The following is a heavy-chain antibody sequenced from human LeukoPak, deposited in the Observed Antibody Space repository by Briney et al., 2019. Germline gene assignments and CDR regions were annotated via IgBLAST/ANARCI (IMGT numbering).Heavy chain of an antibody. CDR2: IYYSGST. CDR1: VGSIRSYQ. D-gene: IGHD6-13*01. Sequence: PSETLSLTCTVAVGSIRSYQWSWIRQPPGKGLEWIGYIYYSGSTNYNPSLKSRVTISVDTTKNQFSLRLTSMTAADTAVYYCVSDQVAFYSRSWFDYWGQGTLVTVSS. J-gene: IGHJ4*02. CDR3: VSDQVAFYSRSWFDY. V-gene: IGHV4-59*01.